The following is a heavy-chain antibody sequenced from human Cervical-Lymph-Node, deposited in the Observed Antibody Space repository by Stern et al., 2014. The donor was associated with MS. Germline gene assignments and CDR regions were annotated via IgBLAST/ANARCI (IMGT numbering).Heavy chain of an antibody. V-gene: IGHV4-59*01. CDR3: ARWGTTVTFRTFDF. CDR2: IYYGST. CDR1: GDSISDYY. Sequence: QVQLQESGPGLVKPSETLSLTCAVSGDSISDYYWNWIRQPPGKGLEWIGYIYYGSTNYNPSLRSRATLSVDTSKNQFSLKLISVTPADTAIYYCARWGTTVTFRTFDFWGQGILVTVSS. J-gene: IGHJ4*02. D-gene: IGHD4-17*01.